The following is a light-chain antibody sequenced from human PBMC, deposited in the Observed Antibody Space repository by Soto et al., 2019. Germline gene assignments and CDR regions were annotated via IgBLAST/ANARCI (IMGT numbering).Light chain of an antibody. CDR3: QTWGAGIHVV. Sequence: QAVVTQSPSASASLGASVKLTCTLSSGHSSYAIAWHQQQPEKGPRHLMKLDSDGSHTQGDAIPDRFSGSSSGAERYLTISSLQSEDEADYCCQTWGAGIHVVFGGGTKLTVL. V-gene: IGLV4-69*01. J-gene: IGLJ2*01. CDR1: SGHSSYA. CDR2: LDSDGSH.